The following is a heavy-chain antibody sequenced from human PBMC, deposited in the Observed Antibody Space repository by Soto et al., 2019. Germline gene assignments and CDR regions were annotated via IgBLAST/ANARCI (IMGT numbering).Heavy chain of an antibody. CDR3: ARHSYDSSGYCVHRPCRNPDY. V-gene: IGHV4-39*01. CDR2: IYYTGST. J-gene: IGHJ4*02. CDR1: GGSISSSSYY. Sequence: QLQLQESGPGLVKPSETLSLTCTVSGGSISSSSYYWGWIRQPPGKGLEGIGSIYYTGSTYYNPSLKSRVTISVDTSKNQFSLKLSSVTAADTAVYYCARHSYDSSGYCVHRPCRNPDYWGQGTLVTVSS. D-gene: IGHD3-22*01.